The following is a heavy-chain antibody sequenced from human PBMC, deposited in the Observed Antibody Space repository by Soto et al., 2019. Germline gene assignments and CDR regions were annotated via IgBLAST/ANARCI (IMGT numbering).Heavy chain of an antibody. CDR3: ASYGDYVDY. CDR2: IYYSGST. V-gene: IGHV4-59*08. Sequence: SETLSLTCTVSGGSISSYYWSWIRQPPGKGLEWIGYIYYSGSTNYSPSLKSRVTISVDTSKNQFSLKLSSVTAADTAVYYCASYGDYVDYWGQGTLVTVSS. J-gene: IGHJ4*02. CDR1: GGSISSYY. D-gene: IGHD4-17*01.